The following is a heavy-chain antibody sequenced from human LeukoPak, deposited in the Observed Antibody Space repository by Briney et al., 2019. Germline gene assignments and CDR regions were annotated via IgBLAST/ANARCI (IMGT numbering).Heavy chain of an antibody. CDR1: GGSISSSSYY. J-gene: IGHJ4*02. Sequence: SETLSLTCTVSGGSISSSSYYWGWIRQPPGKGLEWIGYIYYTGTTNYNPSLKSRVTISVDMSKKQFSLKLSSVTAADTAVYYCAREVSYGSGSFADYWGQGTLVTVSS. V-gene: IGHV4-61*05. D-gene: IGHD3-10*01. CDR2: IYYTGTT. CDR3: AREVSYGSGSFADY.